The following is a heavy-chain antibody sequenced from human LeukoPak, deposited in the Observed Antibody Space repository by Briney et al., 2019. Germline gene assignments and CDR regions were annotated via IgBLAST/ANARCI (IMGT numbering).Heavy chain of an antibody. V-gene: IGHV3-15*01. Sequence: GGSLRLSCAVSGLTFSKAWMSWVRQAPGKGLEWVGRIKTKADGGTTDYAAPVKGRLTISRDDSKNTLYLQMNSLKTEDTAVYYSTTDFPSGYWGQGTLVTVSS. CDR2: IKTKADGGTT. CDR1: GLTFSKAW. CDR3: TTDFPSGY. J-gene: IGHJ4*02.